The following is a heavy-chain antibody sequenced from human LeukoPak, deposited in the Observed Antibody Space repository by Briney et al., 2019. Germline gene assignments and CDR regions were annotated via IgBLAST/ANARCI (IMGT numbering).Heavy chain of an antibody. CDR2: INPSGGST. J-gene: IGHJ6*02. CDR1: RYSFTSYY. Sequence: ASVKVSCKASRYSFTSYYMHWVRQAPGQGLEWMGIINPSGGSTSYAQKFQGRVTMTRDTSTSTVYMELSSLRSEDTAVYYCARGGEVVVVPAARGMDVWGQGTTVTVSS. D-gene: IGHD2-2*01. V-gene: IGHV1-46*01. CDR3: ARGGEVVVVPAARGMDV.